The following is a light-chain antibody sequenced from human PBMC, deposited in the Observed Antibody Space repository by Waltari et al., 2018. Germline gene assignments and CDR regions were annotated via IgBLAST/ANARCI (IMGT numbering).Light chain of an antibody. V-gene: IGLV2-14*03. CDR1: SNDIGGDNA. Sequence: QSALAPPVSASGSPGHSMTLPCTGTSNDIGGDNALSWYQDHPGQAPKVIIYDVSNRPSGVSDRFSGSKSGNTASLTISGLQAEDEADYYCSSQSSNDVVLFGGGTKLTVL. J-gene: IGLJ2*01. CDR2: DVS. CDR3: SSQSSNDVVL.